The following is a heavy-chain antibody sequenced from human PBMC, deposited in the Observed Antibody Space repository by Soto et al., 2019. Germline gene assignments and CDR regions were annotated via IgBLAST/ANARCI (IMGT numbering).Heavy chain of an antibody. J-gene: IGHJ3*02. Sequence: SETLSLTCTVSGGCISSGGYYWSWIRQHPGKGLEWIGYIYYSGSTYYNPSLKSRVTISVDTSKNQFSLKLSSVTAADTAVYYCARVSTYYYDSSGYFSPCAFDIWGQGTMVTVSS. D-gene: IGHD3-22*01. CDR3: ARVSTYYYDSSGYFSPCAFDI. CDR2: IYYSGST. V-gene: IGHV4-31*03. CDR1: GGCISSGGYY.